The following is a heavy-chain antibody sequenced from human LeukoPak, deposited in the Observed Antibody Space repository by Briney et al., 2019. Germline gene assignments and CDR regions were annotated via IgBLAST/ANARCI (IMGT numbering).Heavy chain of an antibody. CDR2: ISSSGSTI. CDR1: GFSLSSYA. V-gene: IGHV3-11*04. D-gene: IGHD3-9*01. J-gene: IGHJ4*02. Sequence: KTGGSLRLSCTVSGFSLSSYAMSWIRQAPGKGLEWVSYISSSGSTIYYADSVKGRFTISRDNAKNSLYLQMNSLRAEDTAVYYCARVSLPLYYDILTGYDYWGQGTLVTVSS. CDR3: ARVSLPLYYDILTGYDY.